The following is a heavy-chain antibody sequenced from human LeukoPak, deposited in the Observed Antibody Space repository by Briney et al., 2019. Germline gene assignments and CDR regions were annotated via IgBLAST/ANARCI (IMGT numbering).Heavy chain of an antibody. CDR2: ISAYNGNI. J-gene: IGHJ3*02. CDR1: GYSFSSYG. V-gene: IGHV1-18*01. Sequence: GASVKVSCKASGYSFSSYGISWVRQAPGQGLEWMGWISAYNGNINNAQKFQGRVTMTTDTFTSTAYMELRSLRSDDTAVYYCARDLDPDITLLRGVPDAFDIWGQGTLVTVSS. CDR3: ARDLDPDITLLRGVPDAFDI. D-gene: IGHD3-10*01.